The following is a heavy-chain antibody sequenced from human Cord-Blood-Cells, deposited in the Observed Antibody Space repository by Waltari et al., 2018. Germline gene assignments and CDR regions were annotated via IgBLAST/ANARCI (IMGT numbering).Heavy chain of an antibody. Sequence: QVQLQESGPGLVKPSETLSLTCTVSGGSISSYYWSWIRQPAGKGLEWIGRIYTSGSTNNSPPRKSRVTMSVDTAKNQFSLKLSSVTAADTAVYYCARGPYYGSGSASYYYYYMDVWGKGTTVTVSS. J-gene: IGHJ6*03. CDR1: GGSISSYY. D-gene: IGHD3-10*01. CDR3: ARGPYYGSGSASYYYYYMDV. CDR2: IYTSGST. V-gene: IGHV4-4*07.